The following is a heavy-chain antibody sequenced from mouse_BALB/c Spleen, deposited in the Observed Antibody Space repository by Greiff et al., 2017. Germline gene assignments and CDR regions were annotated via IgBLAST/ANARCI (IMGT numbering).Heavy chain of an antibody. CDR1: GYTFTSYW. CDR2: INPSTGYT. V-gene: IGHV1-7*01. Sequence: VKLMESGAELAKPGASVKMSCKASGYTFTSYWMHWVKQRPGQGLEWIGYINPSTGYTEYNQKFKDKATLTADKSSSTAYMQLSSLTSEDSAVYYCASYYGNYLDYWGQGTTLTVSS. CDR3: ASYYGNYLDY. J-gene: IGHJ2*01. D-gene: IGHD2-1*01.